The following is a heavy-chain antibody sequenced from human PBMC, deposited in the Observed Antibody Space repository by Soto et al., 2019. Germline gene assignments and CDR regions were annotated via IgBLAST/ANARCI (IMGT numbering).Heavy chain of an antibody. CDR2: ISANDVGT. CDR1: GFTLRNYA. CDR3: AKAKNDYNWDNRPPFDY. D-gene: IGHD1-20*01. Sequence: PGGSLRLSCEASGFTLRNYAMTWVRQAPGKGLEWVSPISANDVGTYYAESVKTRFTISTDQSRNTVYPQMDSLRADDTAIYYCAKAKNDYNWDNRPPFDYWGQGTLVTVSS. J-gene: IGHJ4*02. V-gene: IGHV3-23*01.